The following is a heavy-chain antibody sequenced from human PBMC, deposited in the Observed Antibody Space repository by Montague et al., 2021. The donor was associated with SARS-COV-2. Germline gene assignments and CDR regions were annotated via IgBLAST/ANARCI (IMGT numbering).Heavy chain of an antibody. CDR1: GGSFSGYY. CDR2: ICYSGMA. J-gene: IGHJ4*02. Sequence: SETLSLTCAVYGGSFSGYYWSWIRLPPGKGLEWIGSICYSGMAHYTPSLKSRLIISLDTSKTHVSLKLRSVTAADTAVYYCASTVDYYAHFDSWGQGTLVSVSS. CDR3: ASTVDYYAHFDS. D-gene: IGHD3-22*01. V-gene: IGHV4-34*01.